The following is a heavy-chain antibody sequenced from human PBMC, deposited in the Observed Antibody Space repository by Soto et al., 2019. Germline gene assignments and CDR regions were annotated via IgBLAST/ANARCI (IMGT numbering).Heavy chain of an antibody. CDR3: AREPLDQIAAAGTFDY. J-gene: IGHJ4*02. D-gene: IGHD6-13*01. CDR2: IYYSGST. V-gene: IGHV4-31*03. Sequence: SETLALTFTVSGGSISSGGYYWSCIRQHPWKGLEWIGYIYYSGSTYYNPSLKIRVTISVDTSKNQFSLKLSSVTAADTAVYYCAREPLDQIAAAGTFDYWGQGTLVTVSS. CDR1: GGSISSGGYY.